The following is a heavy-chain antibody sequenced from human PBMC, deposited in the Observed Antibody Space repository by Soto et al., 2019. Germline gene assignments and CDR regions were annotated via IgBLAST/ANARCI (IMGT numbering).Heavy chain of an antibody. CDR3: ARGSPFPHGERDPYFDY. J-gene: IGHJ4*02. D-gene: IGHD4-17*01. CDR2: IYYSGST. CDR1: GGSISSGDYY. V-gene: IGHV4-30-4*01. Sequence: NPSETLSLTCTVSGGSISSGDYYWSWIRQPPGKGLEWIGYIYYSGSTYYNPSLKSRVTISVDTSKNQFSLKLSSVTAADTAVYYCARGSPFPHGERDPYFDYWGQGTLVTVSS.